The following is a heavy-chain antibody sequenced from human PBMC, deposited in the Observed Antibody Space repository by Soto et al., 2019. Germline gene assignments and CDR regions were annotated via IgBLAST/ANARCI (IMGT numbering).Heavy chain of an antibody. J-gene: IGHJ4*02. Sequence: QVQLVQSGAEVKKPGASVKVSCKTSGFTFTSYCMHWVRQAPGQGLEWMGIINPSGGGTSYAQKFQGRVTMHRDTSTSTAYMEMSSLRYEDTAMYYCATYYCAREGSSGWPFDYWGQGTLVTVSS. CDR3: ATYYCAREGSSGWPFDY. CDR2: INPSGGGT. D-gene: IGHD6-19*01. CDR1: GFTFTSYC. V-gene: IGHV1-46*01.